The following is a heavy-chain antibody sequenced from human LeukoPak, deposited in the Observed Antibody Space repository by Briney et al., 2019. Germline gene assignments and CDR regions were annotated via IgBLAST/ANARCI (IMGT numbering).Heavy chain of an antibody. Sequence: GGSLRLSCAASGFTFDDYAMNWVRQAPGKGLEWVSGISWNSGSIGYVDSVKGRFTISRDNAKNSLYLQMNSLRAEDTAMYYCARDGIYYDTSGYSSFRTFDIWGQGTMVIVSS. D-gene: IGHD3-22*01. J-gene: IGHJ3*02. CDR2: ISWNSGSI. CDR1: GFTFDDYA. V-gene: IGHV3-9*01. CDR3: ARDGIYYDTSGYSSFRTFDI.